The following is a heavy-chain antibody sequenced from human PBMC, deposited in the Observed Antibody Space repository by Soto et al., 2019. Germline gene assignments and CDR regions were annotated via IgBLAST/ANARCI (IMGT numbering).Heavy chain of an antibody. CDR1: GFTFNTYW. J-gene: IGHJ5*02. Sequence: GGSLRLSCAASGFTFNTYWMTWVRQAPGRGLEWVANMDEHGSEKYYVDSVKGRFTISRDNAKNSLYLEMNSLRAEDTALYYCARGWAHLDPWGQGTLVTVSS. V-gene: IGHV3-7*01. CDR2: MDEHGSEK. D-gene: IGHD3-16*01. CDR3: ARGWAHLDP.